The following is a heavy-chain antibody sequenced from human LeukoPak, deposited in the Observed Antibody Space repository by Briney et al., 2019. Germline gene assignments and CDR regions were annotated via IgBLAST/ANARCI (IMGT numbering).Heavy chain of an antibody. D-gene: IGHD6-13*01. Sequence: SQTLSLTCTVSGDSFISGDYRWTWIRQPPGKGLEWIGYISYSGRTTYNPSLKSRVTMSVDTSTNQFSLKVTSVTAADTAVYYCARASIAAADHGDYYYYGMDVWGQGTTVTVSS. CDR1: GDSFISGDYR. V-gene: IGHV4-61*08. CDR2: ISYSGRT. J-gene: IGHJ6*02. CDR3: ARASIAAADHGDYYYYGMDV.